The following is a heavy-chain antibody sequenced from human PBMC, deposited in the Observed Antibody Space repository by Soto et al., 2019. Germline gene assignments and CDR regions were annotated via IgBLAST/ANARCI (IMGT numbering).Heavy chain of an antibody. Sequence: ASVKVSCKASGYTFTSYGISWVRQAPGQGLEWMGWISAYNGNTNYAQKLQGRVTMTTDTSTSTAYMELRSLRSDDTAVYYCARDLRDSSGWYKASSNWFDPCGEGTLVTVS. D-gene: IGHD6-19*01. V-gene: IGHV1-18*01. CDR3: ARDLRDSSGWYKASSNWFDP. CDR2: ISAYNGNT. CDR1: GYTFTSYG. J-gene: IGHJ5*02.